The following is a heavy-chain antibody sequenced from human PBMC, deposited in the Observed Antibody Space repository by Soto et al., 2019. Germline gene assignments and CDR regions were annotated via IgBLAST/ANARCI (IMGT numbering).Heavy chain of an antibody. V-gene: IGHV3-64*01. D-gene: IGHD3-3*01. CDR3: ARGRGYGRFLEWLNWFDP. Sequence: GGSLRLSCAASGFTFSSYAMHWVRQAPGKGLEYVSAISSNGGSTYYANSVKGRFTISRDNSKNTLYLQMGSLRAEDMAVYYCARGRGYGRFLEWLNWFDPWGQGTLVTVSS. CDR2: ISSNGGST. CDR1: GFTFSSYA. J-gene: IGHJ5*02.